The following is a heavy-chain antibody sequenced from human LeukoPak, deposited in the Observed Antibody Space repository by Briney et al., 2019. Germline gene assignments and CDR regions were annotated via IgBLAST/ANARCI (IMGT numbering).Heavy chain of an antibody. CDR3: ARSAYDSSGYYYYVDY. D-gene: IGHD3-22*01. Sequence: AGESLKISCKGSGYSFTNYWIGWVRQMPGKGLEWMGIIYPGDSDTRYSPSFQGQVTISVDKSISTAYLQWSSLKASDTAMYYCARSAYDSSGYYYYVDYWGQGTLVTVSS. CDR1: GYSFTNYW. J-gene: IGHJ4*02. V-gene: IGHV5-51*01. CDR2: IYPGDSDT.